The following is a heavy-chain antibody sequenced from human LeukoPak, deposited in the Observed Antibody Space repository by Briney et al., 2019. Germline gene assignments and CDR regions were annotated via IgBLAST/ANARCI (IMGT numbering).Heavy chain of an antibody. CDR2: ISGSDGST. V-gene: IGHV3-23*01. J-gene: IGHJ4*02. CDR3: AKEEYSGSLLTLDY. Sequence: GGSLRLSCAASGFTFSSYGMHWVRQAPGKGLEWVSAISGSDGSTYYADSVKGRFTISRDNSKNTLYLQLNSLRAEDTAVYYCAKEEYSGSLLTLDYWGQGTLVTVSS. CDR1: GFTFSSYG. D-gene: IGHD1-26*01.